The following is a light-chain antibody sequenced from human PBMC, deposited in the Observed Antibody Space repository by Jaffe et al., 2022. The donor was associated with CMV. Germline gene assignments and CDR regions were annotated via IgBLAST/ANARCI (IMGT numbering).Light chain of an antibody. CDR2: GTS. Sequence: EVVVTQSPGTLSLSPGDRATLSCRASQSISSSYLAWYQQKPGQAPRLLISGTSNRATGIPDRFSGSGSGTDFILTISRLEPEDFAVYFCQQHGISPPTFGQGTKVEIK. V-gene: IGKV3-20*01. CDR3: QQHGISPPT. CDR1: QSISSSY. J-gene: IGKJ1*01.